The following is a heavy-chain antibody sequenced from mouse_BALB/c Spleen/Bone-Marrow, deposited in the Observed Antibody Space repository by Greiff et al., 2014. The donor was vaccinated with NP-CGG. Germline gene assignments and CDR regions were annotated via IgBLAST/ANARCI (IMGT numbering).Heavy chain of an antibody. J-gene: IGHJ3*01. CDR3: ARNYRYDGSWFAY. V-gene: IGHV1-18*01. CDR1: GYTFTEYT. Sequence: VQLQQSGPELVKPGASVKISCKTSGYTFTEYTMHWGKKSHGKSLEGIGGINPNNGGTSYNQKFKGKATLTVDKSSSTAYMELRSLTSEDSAVYYCARNYRYDGSWFAYWGQGTLVTVSA. CDR2: INPNNGGT. D-gene: IGHD2-14*01.